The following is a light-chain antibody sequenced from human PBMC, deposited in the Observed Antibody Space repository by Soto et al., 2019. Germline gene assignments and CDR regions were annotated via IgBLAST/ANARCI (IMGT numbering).Light chain of an antibody. V-gene: IGKV3-15*01. CDR2: GAS. CDR1: QSVGSS. CDR3: QQYNNWPPKT. J-gene: IGKJ1*01. Sequence: EIVMTQSPATLSVSPGEGATPSCRASQSVGSSLAWYQQKPGQAPRLLIYGASTRATGIPARFSGSGSGTEFTLSISSRQSEDFAVYYCQQYNNWPPKTFGQGTKVEIK.